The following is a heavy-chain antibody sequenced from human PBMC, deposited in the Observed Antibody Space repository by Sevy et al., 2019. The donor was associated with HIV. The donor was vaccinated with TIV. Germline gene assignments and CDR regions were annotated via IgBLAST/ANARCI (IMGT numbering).Heavy chain of an antibody. Sequence: GESLKISCAASGFTLRSYAMSWVRQAPGKGLDWVSAISGSGGSTYYTDSVKGRFTISRDNSKNTLYLQMNSLRAEDTAVYYCAKAGPYEYDFWSGLHAFDIWGQGTMVTVSS. CDR3: AKAGPYEYDFWSGLHAFDI. CDR2: ISGSGGST. D-gene: IGHD3-3*01. J-gene: IGHJ3*02. V-gene: IGHV3-23*01. CDR1: GFTLRSYA.